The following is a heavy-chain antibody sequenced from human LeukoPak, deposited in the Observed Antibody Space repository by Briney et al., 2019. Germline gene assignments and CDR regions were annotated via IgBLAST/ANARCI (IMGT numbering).Heavy chain of an antibody. CDR2: ISGSGGST. Sequence: GGSLRLSCAASGFTFSSYAMSWVRQAPGKGLEWVSAISGSGGSTYYADSVKGRFTISRDNSKNTLYLQMNSLRAEDTAVYYCAKDQEPTGTTDFASAMVPDYWGQGTLVTVSS. J-gene: IGHJ4*02. D-gene: IGHD1-7*01. CDR1: GFTFSSYA. V-gene: IGHV3-23*01. CDR3: AKDQEPTGTTDFASAMVPDY.